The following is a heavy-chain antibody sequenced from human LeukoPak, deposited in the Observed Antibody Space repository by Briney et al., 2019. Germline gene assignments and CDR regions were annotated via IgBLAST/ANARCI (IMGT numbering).Heavy chain of an antibody. V-gene: IGHV4-39*01. CDR2: IYYSGST. J-gene: IGHJ4*02. CDR1: GVSISSSRYY. Sequence: SETLSLTCTVSGVSISSSRYYWGWVRQPPGKGLEWIGSIYYSGSTYYNPSLKRRVTISVYTSKNQFSLKTGSETAADTAVYYCASTITFGGVDYWGQGTLVTVSS. CDR3: ASTITFGGVDY. D-gene: IGHD3-16*01.